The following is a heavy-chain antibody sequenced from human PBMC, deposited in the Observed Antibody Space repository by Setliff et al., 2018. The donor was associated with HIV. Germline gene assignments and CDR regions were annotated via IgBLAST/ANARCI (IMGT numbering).Heavy chain of an antibody. CDR3: ARDVRDGFEEWFSTLDDGMDV. J-gene: IGHJ6*02. CDR2: INPHTGVT. CDR1: GYIFIRYY. Sequence: ASVKVSCKTSGYIFIRYYIFWVRQAPGQGLEWMGNINPHTGVTRYAEKFQGRVTMTRDTSISTIYMELSRLRSDDTAVYYCARDVRDGFEEWFSTLDDGMDVWGQGTTVTVCS. V-gene: IGHV1-2*02. D-gene: IGHD3-3*01.